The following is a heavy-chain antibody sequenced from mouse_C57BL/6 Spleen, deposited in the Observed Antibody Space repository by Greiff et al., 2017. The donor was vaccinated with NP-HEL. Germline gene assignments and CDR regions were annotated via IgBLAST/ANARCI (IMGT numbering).Heavy chain of an antibody. D-gene: IGHD2-1*01. V-gene: IGHV1-54*01. J-gene: IGHJ4*01. CDR2: INPGSGGT. Sequence: QVQLQQSGAELVRPGTSVKVPCKASGYAFTNYLIEWVKQRPGQGLEWIGVINPGSGGTNYNEKFKGKATLTADKSSSTAYMQLSSLTSEDSAVYFCARGGNYLYYAMDYWGQGTSVTVSS. CDR3: ARGGNYLYYAMDY. CDR1: GYAFTNYL.